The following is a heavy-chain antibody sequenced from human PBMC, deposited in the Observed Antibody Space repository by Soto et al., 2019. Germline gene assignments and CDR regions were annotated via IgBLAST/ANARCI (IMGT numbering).Heavy chain of an antibody. J-gene: IGHJ6*02. CDR3: ARQRRADYYGSGIASMDV. CDR2: IYPGDSDT. CDR1: GYSFTSYW. D-gene: IGHD3-10*01. V-gene: IGHV5-51*01. Sequence: GESLTISCQGSGYSFTSYWIGGVRQMPGKGLEWMGIIYPGDSDTRYSPSFPGQVTISADKSISTAYLQWSSLKASDTAMYYCARQRRADYYGSGIASMDVWGQGTTVTVSS.